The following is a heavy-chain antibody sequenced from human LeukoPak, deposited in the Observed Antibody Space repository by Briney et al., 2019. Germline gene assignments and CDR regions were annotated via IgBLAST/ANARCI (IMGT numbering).Heavy chain of an antibody. CDR3: ARGPTTVTTKYWFDP. CDR2: IKQDGSEK. D-gene: IGHD4-17*01. V-gene: IGHV3-7*01. Sequence: PGGSLRLSCAASGFTFSSYWMSWVRQAPGKGLEWVANIKQDGSEKYYVDSVKGRFTISRDNAKNSLYLQMNSLRAEDTAVYYCARGPTTVTTKYWFDPWGQGTLVTVSS. CDR1: GFTFSSYW. J-gene: IGHJ5*02.